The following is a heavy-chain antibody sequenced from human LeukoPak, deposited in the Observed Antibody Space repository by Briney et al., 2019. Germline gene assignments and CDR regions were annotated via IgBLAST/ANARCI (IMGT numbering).Heavy chain of an antibody. D-gene: IGHD2-15*01. Sequence: SETVSLTCAVSGGSISSSNWWSWVRQPPGKGLEWIGEIYHSENTNYNPSLKSRVTISVDKSKNQFSLKLSSVTAADTAVYYCARTYCSGGICYESFDYWGQGTLVTVSS. J-gene: IGHJ4*02. CDR3: ARTYCSGGICYESFDY. CDR2: IYHSENT. CDR1: GGSISSSNW. V-gene: IGHV4-4*02.